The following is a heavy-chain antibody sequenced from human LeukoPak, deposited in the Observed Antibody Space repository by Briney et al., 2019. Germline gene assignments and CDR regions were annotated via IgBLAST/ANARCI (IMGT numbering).Heavy chain of an antibody. J-gene: IGHJ5*02. CDR2: IYYSGNT. D-gene: IGHD3-10*01. V-gene: IGHV4-39*01. Sequence: SETLSLTCTVSGVSISSSNSYWGWIRQPPGKGLEWIGSIYYSGNTYYNASLKSQVSISIDTPKNQFSLRLTSVTAADTAVYYCARSEYYYGSGSKRHKGGWFDPWGQGTLVTVSS. CDR3: ARSEYYYGSGSKRHKGGWFDP. CDR1: GVSISSSNSY.